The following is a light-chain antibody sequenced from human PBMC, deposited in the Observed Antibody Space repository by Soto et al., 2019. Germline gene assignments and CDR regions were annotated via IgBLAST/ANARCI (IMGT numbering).Light chain of an antibody. CDR2: AAS. CDR3: QELNSYPLT. Sequence: DIQLTQSPSFLSASIGDTATITCRASQGISRYLAWYQQKPGKAPKLLISAASTLQSGVPSRFSGSGSGTEFTLTISSLQPEDFATYYCQELNSYPLTFGGGTKVEIK. CDR1: QGISRY. J-gene: IGKJ4*01. V-gene: IGKV1-9*01.